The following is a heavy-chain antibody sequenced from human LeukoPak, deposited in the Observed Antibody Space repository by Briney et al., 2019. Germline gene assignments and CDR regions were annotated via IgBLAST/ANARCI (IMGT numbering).Heavy chain of an antibody. CDR3: ARGYGDYNWFDP. V-gene: IGHV1-46*01. Sequence: ASVKVSCKASGYTFTSYYIHWVRQAPGQGLEWMGIINLSGGSTSYAQKFQGRVTMTRDMSTSTVYMELSSLRSEDTAVYFCARGYGDYNWFDPWGQGTLVTVSS. D-gene: IGHD4-17*01. CDR2: INLSGGST. J-gene: IGHJ5*02. CDR1: GYTFTSYY.